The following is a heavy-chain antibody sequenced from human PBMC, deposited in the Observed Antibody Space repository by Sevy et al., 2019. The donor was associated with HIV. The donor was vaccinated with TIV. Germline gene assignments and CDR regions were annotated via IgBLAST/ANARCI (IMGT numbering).Heavy chain of an antibody. CDR3: ARAAGWFDA. J-gene: IGHJ5*02. Sequence: GGSLRLSCAASGFTFNDYNLSWIRQAPGKGLEWVSYISTSTSTTTIYYADSVKGRFTISRDNAKHSIYLQMNSLRVDDTAVYYCARAAGWFDAWGQGTLVTVSS. CDR2: ISTSTSTTTI. V-gene: IGHV3-11*01. CDR1: GFTFNDYN.